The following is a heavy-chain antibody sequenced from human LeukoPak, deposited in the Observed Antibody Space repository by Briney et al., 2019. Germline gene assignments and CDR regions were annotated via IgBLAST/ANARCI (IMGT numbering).Heavy chain of an antibody. CDR2: IRYNNGYT. Sequence: ASVKVSCKTSGYSFNTYDVTWVRQAPGQGLEWVGWIRYNNGYTHYAQRFQGRVTMTIDSSTSTAYMELRSLTSADTAIYFCARRSLLVAGIHYFDSWGQGTLATVSS. CDR3: ARRSLLVAGIHYFDS. V-gene: IGHV1-18*01. J-gene: IGHJ4*02. CDR1: GYSFNTYD. D-gene: IGHD6-19*01.